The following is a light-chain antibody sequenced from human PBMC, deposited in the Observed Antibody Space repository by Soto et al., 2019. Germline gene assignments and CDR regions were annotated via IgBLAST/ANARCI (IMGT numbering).Light chain of an antibody. V-gene: IGKV3-11*01. CDR1: ESIGNY. CDR3: QWRSAWPPRLT. CDR2: DAS. J-gene: IGKJ4*01. Sequence: EVVLTQSPATLSLSPGERATLSCRASESIGNYLAWYQQKLGQAPKLLIYDASHRAIGIPGRFSGDGSGTDFTLTISSLEPEDCAVYYCQWRSAWPPRLTFGGGTKVEIK.